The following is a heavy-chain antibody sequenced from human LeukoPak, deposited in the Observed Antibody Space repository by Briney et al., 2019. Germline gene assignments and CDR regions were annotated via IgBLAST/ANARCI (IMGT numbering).Heavy chain of an antibody. CDR3: AKSYCSGGSCYPHAFDI. CDR1: GFTFSSYE. V-gene: IGHV3-48*03. CDR2: ISSSGSTI. Sequence: GGSLRLSCAASGFTFSSYEMNWVRQAPGKGLEWVSYISSSGSTIYYADSVKGRFTISRDNSKNTVYLQMNSLRAEDTAVYYCAKSYCSGGSCYPHAFDIWGQGTMVTVSS. J-gene: IGHJ3*02. D-gene: IGHD2-15*01.